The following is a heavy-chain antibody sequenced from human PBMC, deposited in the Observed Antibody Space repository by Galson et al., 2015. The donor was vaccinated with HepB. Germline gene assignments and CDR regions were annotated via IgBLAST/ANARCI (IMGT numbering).Heavy chain of an antibody. Sequence: SEPLSLTCTVSGGSISNYYWSWIRQPPGKGLEWIGYIYSSGSTNYNPSLKSRLTISVDTSKNQFSLKLTSVTAADTAVYYCARHSVGATYPLDYWGQGTLVTVSS. D-gene: IGHD1-26*01. CDR1: GGSISNYY. J-gene: IGHJ4*02. CDR3: ARHSVGATYPLDY. CDR2: IYSSGST. V-gene: IGHV4-59*08.